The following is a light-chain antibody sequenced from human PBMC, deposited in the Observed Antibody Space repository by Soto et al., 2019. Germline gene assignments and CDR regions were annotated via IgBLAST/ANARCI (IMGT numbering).Light chain of an antibody. Sequence: EIVLTQSPATLSLSPGERATLSCRASQSINRHLAWYRQNPGQAPRLLIYDASNRATGIPARFSGSGSGTDFTLTISSLEPEDFGVYYCQQRSNWPPVTFGGGIKVEIK. CDR2: DAS. CDR3: QQRSNWPPVT. V-gene: IGKV3-11*01. CDR1: QSINRH. J-gene: IGKJ4*01.